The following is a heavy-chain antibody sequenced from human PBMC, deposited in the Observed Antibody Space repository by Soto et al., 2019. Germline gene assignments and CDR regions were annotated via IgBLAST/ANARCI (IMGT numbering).Heavy chain of an antibody. J-gene: IGHJ4*02. D-gene: IGHD3-9*01. CDR3: ARGRSVWLLNDY. Sequence: ASVKVSCKASGYTFTSYDINWVRQATGQGLEWMGWMNPNSGNTGYAQEFQGRVTMTRNTSISTAYMELSSLRSEDTAVYYCARGRSVWLLNDYWGQGTMVTVYS. CDR1: GYTFTSYD. CDR2: MNPNSGNT. V-gene: IGHV1-8*01.